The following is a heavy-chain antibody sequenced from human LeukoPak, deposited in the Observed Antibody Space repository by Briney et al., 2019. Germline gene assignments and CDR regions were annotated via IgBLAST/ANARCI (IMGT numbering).Heavy chain of an antibody. CDR3: ARGFCTSTSCYAGDYGMHV. J-gene: IGHJ6*02. CDR1: GGSISSYY. V-gene: IGHV4-59*01. CDR2: VYYSGST. Sequence: KPSETLSLTCTVSGGSISSYYWSWIRQPPGKGLEWIGYVYYSGSTNYNPSLKSRVTISVDTSKNPFSLNLSSVTAADTAVYYCARGFCTSTSCYAGDYGMHVWGQGTTVTVSS. D-gene: IGHD2-2*01.